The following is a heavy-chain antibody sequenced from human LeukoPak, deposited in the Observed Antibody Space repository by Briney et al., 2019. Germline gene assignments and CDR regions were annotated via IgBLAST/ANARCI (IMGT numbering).Heavy chain of an antibody. Sequence: RTGGSLRLSCAASGFTFSSYAMSWVRQAPGKGLEWIGEINHSGSTNYNPSLKSRVTISVDTSKNQFSLKLSSVTAADTAVYYCARAARGVIRYPDYWGQGTLVTVSS. J-gene: IGHJ4*02. CDR3: ARAARGVIRYPDY. D-gene: IGHD3-10*01. CDR2: INHSGST. V-gene: IGHV4-34*01. CDR1: GFTFSSYA.